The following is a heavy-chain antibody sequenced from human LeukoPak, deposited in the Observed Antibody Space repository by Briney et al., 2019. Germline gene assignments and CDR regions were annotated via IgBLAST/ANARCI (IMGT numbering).Heavy chain of an antibody. CDR3: ARGRYYGFSGDY. CDR2: IYYSGST. V-gene: IGHV4-31*03. Sequence: SETLSLTCTVSGGSIGSDGYYWNWIRQHPGNGLEWIGYIYYSGSTSYHPSLKSRLTISVDTSKNQFSLRLSSVTAADTAVYYCARGRYYGFSGDYWGQGTLVTVSS. D-gene: IGHD3-10*01. J-gene: IGHJ4*02. CDR1: GGSIGSDGYY.